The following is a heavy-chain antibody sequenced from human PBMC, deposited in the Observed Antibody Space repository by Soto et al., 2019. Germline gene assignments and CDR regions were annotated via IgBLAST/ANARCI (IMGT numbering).Heavy chain of an antibody. CDR3: AKGRGQNWNFDY. CDR1: GFTFSSYA. V-gene: IGHV3-23*01. D-gene: IGHD3-10*01. CDR2: ISGSGGTA. J-gene: IGHJ4*02. Sequence: EVQLLESGGGSVQPGGSLRLSCAASGFTFSSYAMHWVRRPPGKGLEWVSSISGSGGTAYYADSVKGRFSISRDSLVNTLYLQMNSLRAEATAVYYCAKGRGQNWNFDYWGKGTLVTVSP.